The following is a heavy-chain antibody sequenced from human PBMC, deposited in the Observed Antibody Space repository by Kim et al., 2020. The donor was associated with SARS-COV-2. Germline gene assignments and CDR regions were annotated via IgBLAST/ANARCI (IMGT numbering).Heavy chain of an antibody. J-gene: IGHJ6*02. CDR3: TRASGRPYGYGHFSYPLDV. D-gene: IGHD5-18*01. CDR2: TSRSGST. Sequence: SETLSLTCGIYGGSLSASYWGWVRQSPGKGLEWIGETSRSGSTNYNPSLKPRVTISLDTSRNQFSLTLTSVSAADTAEYYCTRASGRPYGYGHFSYPLDVWGPGTAVTVSS. V-gene: IGHV4-34*01. CDR1: GGSLSASY.